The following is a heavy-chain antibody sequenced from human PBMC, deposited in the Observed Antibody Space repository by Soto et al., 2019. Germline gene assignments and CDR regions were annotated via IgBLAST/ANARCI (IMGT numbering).Heavy chain of an antibody. CDR1: GFIFNNYA. CDR2: ISAGGGSP. D-gene: IGHD2-21*02. CDR3: VRAVTGSTLDY. Sequence: PGGSLRLSCAASGFIFNNYAMSWVRQAPGKGLEWVSFISAGGGSPNYADSVKGRFTISRDNSKNTLFLQMSSLKTEDTAVYYCVRAVTGSTLDYWGQGTLVTVSS. J-gene: IGHJ4*02. V-gene: IGHV3-23*01.